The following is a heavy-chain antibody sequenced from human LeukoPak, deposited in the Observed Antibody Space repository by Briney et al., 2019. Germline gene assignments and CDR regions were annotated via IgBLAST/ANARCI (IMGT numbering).Heavy chain of an antibody. CDR1: GGSSSGYY. D-gene: IGHD2-15*01. J-gene: IGHJ4*02. Sequence: PSETLSLTCAVYGGSSSGYYRSWIRQPPGKGLEWIGEINHSGSTNYNPSLKSRVTISVDTSKNQFSLKLSSVTAADTAVYYCARVTQGVAAVDYWGQGTLVTVSS. V-gene: IGHV4-34*01. CDR2: INHSGST. CDR3: ARVTQGVAAVDY.